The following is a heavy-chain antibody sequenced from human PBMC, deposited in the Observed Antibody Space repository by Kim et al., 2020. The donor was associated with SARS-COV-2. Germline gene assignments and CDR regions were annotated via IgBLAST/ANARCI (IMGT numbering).Heavy chain of an antibody. J-gene: IGHJ4*02. V-gene: IGHV3-7*01. Sequence: GGSLRLSCAAYGFTFSNYWMTWVRQAPGKGLEWVATIKEDESERYYANSLEGRFTISRDNTRASLYLHLNSLRAEDTAVYYCVRARIDYWGQGTLVTVSS. CDR1: GFTFSNYW. CDR2: IKEDESER. CDR3: VRARIDY.